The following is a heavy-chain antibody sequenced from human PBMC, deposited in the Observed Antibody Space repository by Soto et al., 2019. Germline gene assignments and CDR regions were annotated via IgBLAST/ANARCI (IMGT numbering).Heavy chain of an antibody. CDR1: GGSISGYY. J-gene: IGHJ6*02. Sequence: TLSLTCXVSGGSISGYYWSWVRQPAGKGLEWVGRIYSDGTTNYSPSLKSRVTMSLDTSKDQFSLHLNSVTAADTAVYYCSRVGCSNSKCYTRGMDVWGQGTTVTVSS. D-gene: IGHD2-2*01. CDR2: IYSDGTT. V-gene: IGHV4-4*07. CDR3: SRVGCSNSKCYTRGMDV.